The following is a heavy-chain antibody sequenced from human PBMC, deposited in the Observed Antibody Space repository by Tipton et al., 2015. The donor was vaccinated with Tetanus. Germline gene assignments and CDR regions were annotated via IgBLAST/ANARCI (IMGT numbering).Heavy chain of an antibody. CDR3: ATKTKFGRGIVMPGSFDL. CDR2: INPAGGGA. D-gene: IGHD3-16*02. J-gene: IGHJ3*01. V-gene: IGHV1-46*03. CDR1: GYTLTNYG. Sequence: QLVQSGAEVKKPGASVKVSCKASGYTLTNYGINWVRQAPGQGLEWMGRINPAGGGARYTQKFQGRVSMTRDTSTSTVYMELTSLRSDDTAVYYCATKTKFGRGIVMPGSFDLWGQGTMVTVFS.